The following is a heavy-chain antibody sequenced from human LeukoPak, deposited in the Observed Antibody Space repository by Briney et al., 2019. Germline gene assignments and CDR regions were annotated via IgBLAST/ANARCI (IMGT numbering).Heavy chain of an antibody. Sequence: GGSLRLSCVVSGFTFSSHAITWVRQAPAKGLQWVSAIDIGGDITFYADSVQGRFIISRDNSKNTVYLQMNSLRVEDTAVYYCANEEVPNDYWGQGTLVTVSS. CDR2: IDIGGDIT. V-gene: IGHV3-23*01. D-gene: IGHD4/OR15-4a*01. J-gene: IGHJ4*02. CDR1: GFTFSSHA. CDR3: ANEEVPNDY.